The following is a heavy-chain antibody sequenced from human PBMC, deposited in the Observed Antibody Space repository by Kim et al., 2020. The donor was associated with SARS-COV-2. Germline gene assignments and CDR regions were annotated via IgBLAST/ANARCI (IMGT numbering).Heavy chain of an antibody. J-gene: IGHJ4*02. D-gene: IGHD4-17*01. V-gene: IGHV3-23*01. CDR3: AKVEYGDYLYYFDY. Sequence: ADAVKGRFTISRDNSKNTLYLQMNSLRAEDTAVYYCAKVEYGDYLYYFDYWGQGTLVTVSS.